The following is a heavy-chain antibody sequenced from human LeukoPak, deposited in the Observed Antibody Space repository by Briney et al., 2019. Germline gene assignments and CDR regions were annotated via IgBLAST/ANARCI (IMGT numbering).Heavy chain of an antibody. D-gene: IGHD5-12*01. J-gene: IGHJ4*02. V-gene: IGHV3-21*01. CDR2: ISSSSSYI. CDR3: ARDPGYSGYDYGSY. Sequence: GGSLRLSCAASGFTFSSYGMHWVRQAPGKGLEWVSSISSSSSYIYYADSVKGRFTISRDNAKNSLYLQMNSLRAEDTAVYYCARDPGYSGYDYGSYWGQGTLVTVSS. CDR1: GFTFSSYG.